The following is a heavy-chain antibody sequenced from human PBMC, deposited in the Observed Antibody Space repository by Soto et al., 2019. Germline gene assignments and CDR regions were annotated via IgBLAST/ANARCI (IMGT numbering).Heavy chain of an antibody. CDR1: GASVRDQY. Sequence: QVQLQESGPRLVNPSETLSLTCTVSGASVRDQYWTWIRQPPGKRLEFIGYIFSVVRTKYNPSLESRVTISVDTSKNQFSLRLTSVAATDTAVYYCARTLDYGHMDVWGKGTTVTVS. J-gene: IGHJ6*03. D-gene: IGHD3-16*01. CDR2: IFSVVRT. CDR3: ARTLDYGHMDV. V-gene: IGHV4-59*02.